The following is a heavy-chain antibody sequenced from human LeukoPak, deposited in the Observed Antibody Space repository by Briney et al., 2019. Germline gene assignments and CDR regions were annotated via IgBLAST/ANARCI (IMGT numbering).Heavy chain of an antibody. Sequence: SETLSLTCTVSGGSISSTSYYWGWIRQPPGKGLEWIGSIYYTGSTYYNSSLKSRVTISVDKSKDQFSLKLTSVTAADTAVYYCARDPGGSPDYWGQGTLVTVSS. D-gene: IGHD1-26*01. CDR2: IYYTGST. V-gene: IGHV4-39*07. CDR1: GGSISSTSYY. J-gene: IGHJ4*02. CDR3: ARDPGGSPDY.